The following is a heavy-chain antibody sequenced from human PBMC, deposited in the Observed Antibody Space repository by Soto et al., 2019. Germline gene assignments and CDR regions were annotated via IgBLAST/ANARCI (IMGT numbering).Heavy chain of an antibody. CDR3: AKDLHLYASSGFDY. CDR1: GFTFSNYA. J-gene: IGHJ4*02. Sequence: EVQLLESGGGLVQPGGSLRLSCAASGFTFSNYAMSWVRQAPGQGLEWVSNIRGSGTTTYYADSVKGRFTISRDNSKKPLSLQMESLRAEDTAVYYCAKDLHLYASSGFDYWGQGILVTVSS. D-gene: IGHD3-22*01. V-gene: IGHV3-23*01. CDR2: IRGSGTTT.